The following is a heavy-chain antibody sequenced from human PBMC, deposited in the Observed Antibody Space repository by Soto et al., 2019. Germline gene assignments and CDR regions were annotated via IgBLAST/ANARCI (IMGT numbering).Heavy chain of an antibody. J-gene: IGHJ4*02. CDR3: AKDSPVAGGSTTSVPNDY. CDR2: LDPNSSDT. V-gene: IGHV1-2*02. Sequence: QVQLVQSGAEVKKPGASVKLSCKASGYTFTGYYMHWVRQAPGQGLEWMGWLDPNSSDTKNADNFHARDTRHGDTSISNAYMDLGCLASSDLAMYYCAKDSPVAGGSTTSVPNDYWGQGTLVTVSS. CDR1: GYTFTGYY. D-gene: IGHD6-19*01.